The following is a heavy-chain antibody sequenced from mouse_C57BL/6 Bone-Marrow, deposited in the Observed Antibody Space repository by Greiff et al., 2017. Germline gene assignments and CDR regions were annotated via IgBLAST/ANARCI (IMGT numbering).Heavy chain of an antibody. D-gene: IGHD1-3*01. V-gene: IGHV1-81*01. J-gene: IGHJ3*01. CDR3: AIRSGFGWFAY. Sequence: LQESGAELARPGASVKLSCKASGYTFTSYGISWVKQRTGQGLEWIGEIYPRSGNTYYNQKFKGKATLTADKSSSTAYMELRSLTCEVSAVYFCAIRSGFGWFAYWGPGTLVTVSA. CDR2: IYPRSGNT. CDR1: GYTFTSYG.